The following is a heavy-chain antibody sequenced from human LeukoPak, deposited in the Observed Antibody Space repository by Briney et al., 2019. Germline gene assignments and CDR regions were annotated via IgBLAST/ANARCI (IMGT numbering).Heavy chain of an antibody. D-gene: IGHD6-13*01. CDR3: ARVQDSSRADAFDI. V-gene: IGHV4-59*01. CDR2: IFHSGST. J-gene: IGHJ3*02. CDR1: GGFNTHYY. Sequence: SETLSLTCSVSGGFNTHYYWSWIRQPPGKGLEWLGYIFHSGSTNYNPSLKSRVTISVDTSKNHFSLKLSSVTAADTAVYYCARVQDSSRADAFDIWGQGTMVTVSS.